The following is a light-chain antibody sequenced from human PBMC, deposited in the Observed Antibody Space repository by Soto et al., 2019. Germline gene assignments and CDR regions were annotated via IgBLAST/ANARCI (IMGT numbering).Light chain of an antibody. CDR2: EVS. CDR1: SSDVGSYNY. CDR3: SSYTSSSTRV. V-gene: IGLV2-14*01. Sequence: QSVLTKHASVYGSPGQSITISCTGTSSDVGSYNYVSWYQQHPGKAPKLMIYEVSNRPSGGSNRFSGSKSGNTASLTISGLQAEDEDNYYCSSYTSSSTRVFGGGTQLTVL. J-gene: IGLJ3*02.